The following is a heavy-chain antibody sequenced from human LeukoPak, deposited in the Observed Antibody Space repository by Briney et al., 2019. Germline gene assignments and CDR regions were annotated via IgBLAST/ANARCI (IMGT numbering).Heavy chain of an antibody. D-gene: IGHD1-7*01. CDR3: ARLLGGTTEHHGYYMDV. V-gene: IGHV4-34*01. CDR2: INHSGST. Sequence: SETLSLTCAVYGGSFSGYYWSWIRQPPGKGLEWIGEINHSGSTNYNPSLKSRVTISVDTSKNQFSLKLSSVTAADTAVYYCARLLGGTTEHHGYYMDVWGEGTTVTVSS. CDR1: GGSFSGYY. J-gene: IGHJ6*03.